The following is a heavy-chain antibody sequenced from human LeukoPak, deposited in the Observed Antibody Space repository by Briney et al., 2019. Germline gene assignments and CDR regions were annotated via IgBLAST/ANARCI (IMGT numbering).Heavy chain of an antibody. CDR3: AKDRDYGDYEFYFDY. Sequence: PGGSLRLSCAASGFIFSDYPMHWVRQAPGKGLEWVSLISYDGTNKYYADSVKGRFTISRDNAKNSLYLQMNSLRAEDTAVYYCAKDRDYGDYEFYFDYWGQGTLVTVSS. D-gene: IGHD4-17*01. CDR2: ISYDGTNK. J-gene: IGHJ4*02. V-gene: IGHV3-30*04. CDR1: GFIFSDYP.